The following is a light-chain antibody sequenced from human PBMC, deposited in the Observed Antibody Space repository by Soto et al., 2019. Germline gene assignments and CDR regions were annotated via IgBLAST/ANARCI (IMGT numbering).Light chain of an antibody. CDR3: QQYGSSPRT. CDR2: GAY. CDR1: QSVSSY. V-gene: IGKV3-20*01. Sequence: EIVLTQSPGTLCLSPGERATLSCRASQSVSSYIAWYQQKPGQAPRLLIYGAYNRATGIPDRFSGSGSGTDFTLTISRLGPEDFAVYYCQQYGSSPRTFGQGTKVEIK. J-gene: IGKJ1*01.